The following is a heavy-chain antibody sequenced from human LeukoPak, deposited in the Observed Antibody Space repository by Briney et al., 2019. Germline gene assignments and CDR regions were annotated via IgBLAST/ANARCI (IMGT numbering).Heavy chain of an antibody. CDR1: GYTFTSYD. J-gene: IGHJ4*02. Sequence: GASVKVSCKASGYTFTSYDINWVRQATGQGLEWMGWMNPNSGNTGYAQKFQGRVTMTRNTSISTAYMELSSLRAEDTALYYCAKGNTAMVLHNFDYWGQGTLVTVSS. CDR3: AKGNTAMVLHNFDY. V-gene: IGHV1-8*01. CDR2: MNPNSGNT. D-gene: IGHD5-18*01.